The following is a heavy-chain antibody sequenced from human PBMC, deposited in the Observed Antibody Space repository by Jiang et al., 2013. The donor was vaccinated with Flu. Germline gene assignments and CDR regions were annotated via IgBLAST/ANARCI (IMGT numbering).Heavy chain of an antibody. CDR2: IYPSDSDT. V-gene: IGHV5-51*01. Sequence: WIGWVRQMPGKGLEWMGIIYPSDSDTRYSPSFQGQVTISADKSISTAYLQWSSLKASDTAMYYCARRGDLDYWGQGTLVTVSS. CDR3: ARRGDLDY. D-gene: IGHD2-21*02. J-gene: IGHJ4*02. CDR1: W.